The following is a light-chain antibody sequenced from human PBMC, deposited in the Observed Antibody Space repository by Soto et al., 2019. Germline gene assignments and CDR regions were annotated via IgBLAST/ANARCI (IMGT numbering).Light chain of an antibody. J-gene: IGKJ5*01. CDR1: QSVSSN. Sequence: SRASQSVSSNLAWYQQKPGQAPRLLIYGASTRATGIPARFSGSACGTEHTLSVCSLRSAAFALFYCQQYPAWPPSTFPEGTRLEIK. CDR3: QQYPAWPPST. CDR2: GAS. V-gene: IGKV3-15*01.